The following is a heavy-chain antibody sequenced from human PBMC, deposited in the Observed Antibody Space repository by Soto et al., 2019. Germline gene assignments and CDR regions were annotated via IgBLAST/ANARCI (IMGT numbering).Heavy chain of an antibody. V-gene: IGHV3-30-3*01. Sequence: GGSLRLSCVASGFIFRSYSMVWVRQAPGKGLEWVAVISYDGSKKHYADSVKGRFTISRDNSKNTLYLQMNSLRAEDTAVYYFAREYGIGGAVFDIWGQGTMVTVSS. D-gene: IGHD2-15*01. CDR3: AREYGIGGAVFDI. CDR2: ISYDGSKK. CDR1: GFIFRSYS. J-gene: IGHJ3*02.